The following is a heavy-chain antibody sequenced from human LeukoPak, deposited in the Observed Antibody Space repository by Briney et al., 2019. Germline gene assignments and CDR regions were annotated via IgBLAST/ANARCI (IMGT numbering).Heavy chain of an antibody. CDR1: GYTFTSYA. CDR2: MNPNSGNT. Sequence: ASVKVSCKASGYTFTSYAINWVRQATGQGLEWMGWMNPNSGNTGYAQKFQGRVTMTRNTSISTAYMELSSLRSEDTVVYYCARVSCSGGSCYFDYWGQGTLVTVSS. D-gene: IGHD2-15*01. CDR3: ARVSCSGGSCYFDY. J-gene: IGHJ4*02. V-gene: IGHV1-8*01.